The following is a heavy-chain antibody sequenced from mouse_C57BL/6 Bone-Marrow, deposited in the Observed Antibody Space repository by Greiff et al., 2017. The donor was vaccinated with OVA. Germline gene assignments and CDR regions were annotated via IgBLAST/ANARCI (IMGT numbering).Heavy chain of an antibody. CDR2: IRNKANNHAT. Sequence: DVQLQESGGGLVQPGGSMKLSCAASGFTFSDAWMDWVRQSPEKGLEWVAEIRNKANNHATYYAESVKGRFTISRDDSKSSVYLQRNSLRAEDTGIYYCTGRQLRFWFAYWGQGTLVTVSA. CDR1: GFTFSDAW. D-gene: IGHD3-2*02. V-gene: IGHV6-6*01. J-gene: IGHJ3*01. CDR3: TGRQLRFWFAY.